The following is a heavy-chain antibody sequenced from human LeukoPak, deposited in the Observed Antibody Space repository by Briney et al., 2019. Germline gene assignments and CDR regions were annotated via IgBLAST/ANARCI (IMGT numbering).Heavy chain of an antibody. CDR1: GGSTSSFY. V-gene: IGHV4-59*01. D-gene: IGHD3-16*01. J-gene: IGHJ4*02. CDR2: IYNSGGT. Sequence: SETLSLTCTVSGGSTSSFYWSWIRQSPGKGLEWIGYIYNSGGTNYNPSLKSRLTISVDTSKNQFSLNLSSVTAADTAVYYCARASVLLSADYWGQGTLVTVSS. CDR3: ARASVLLSADY.